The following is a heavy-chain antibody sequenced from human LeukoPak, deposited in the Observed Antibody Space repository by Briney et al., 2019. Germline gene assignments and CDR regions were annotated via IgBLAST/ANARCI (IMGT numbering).Heavy chain of an antibody. Sequence: SETLSLTCTVSGGSISSYYWSWIRQPPGKGLEWIGYIYCSGSTSYNPSLKSRVTISVDTSKNHFSLRLSSVTAADTAVYYCAREVIATAGYDYWGQGTLVTVSS. CDR3: AREVIATAGYDY. D-gene: IGHD6-13*01. CDR1: GGSISSYY. V-gene: IGHV4-59*01. J-gene: IGHJ4*02. CDR2: IYCSGST.